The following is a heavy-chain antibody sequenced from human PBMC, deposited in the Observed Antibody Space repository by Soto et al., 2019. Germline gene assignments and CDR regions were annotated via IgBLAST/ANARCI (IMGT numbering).Heavy chain of an antibody. CDR2: ISYDGNNK. CDR3: ARAGCDGGSCYTLVGLRYGMDV. Sequence: QVQLVESGGRVVQPGRSLRLSCAASGFTFSSYAMYWVRQAPGKGLEWVAVISYDGNNKYYADSVKGRFTISRDNSKNTLYLQMNSLRAEDTAVYYCARAGCDGGSCYTLVGLRYGMDVWGQGTTVTVSS. D-gene: IGHD2-15*01. J-gene: IGHJ6*02. CDR1: GFTFSSYA. V-gene: IGHV3-30-3*01.